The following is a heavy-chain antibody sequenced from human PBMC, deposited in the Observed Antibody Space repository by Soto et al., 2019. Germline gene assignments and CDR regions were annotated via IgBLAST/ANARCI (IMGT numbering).Heavy chain of an antibody. Sequence: ASVKVSCKASGYTFSAYYMHWVRQAPGQGLEWMGWVNPNSGGTKYAQKFQGRVTMTRDTSLSTGYMELSSLTSDDAAVYYCVRGVGAVGTPGTVRFAIDIWCQGIMVTVSS. J-gene: IGHJ3*02. D-gene: IGHD6-13*01. CDR3: VRGVGAVGTPGTVRFAIDI. CDR2: VNPNSGGT. V-gene: IGHV1-2*02. CDR1: GYTFSAYY.